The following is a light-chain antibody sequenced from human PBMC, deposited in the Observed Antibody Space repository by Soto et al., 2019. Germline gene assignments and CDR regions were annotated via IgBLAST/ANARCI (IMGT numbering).Light chain of an antibody. J-gene: IGKJ3*01. V-gene: IGKV3-20*01. CDR1: QSVSSTY. Sequence: ESVLPPYTGTLSFSPGERATLSCRASQSVSSTYLAWYQQKPGQAPRLLIYGASSRASGIPDRFSGSGSGTDFTLTISRLDPEDFAVYYCQQYGRSSLTFGPGTKVDIK. CDR2: GAS. CDR3: QQYGRSSLT.